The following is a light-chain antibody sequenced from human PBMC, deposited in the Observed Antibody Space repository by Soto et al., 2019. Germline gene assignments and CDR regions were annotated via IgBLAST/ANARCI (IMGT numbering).Light chain of an antibody. CDR1: SSNIGSNY. CDR2: SNN. J-gene: IGLJ3*02. CDR3: AAWDDSLNGGV. V-gene: IGLV1-44*01. Sequence: QSVLTQPPSASGTPGQRVTISCSGSSSNIGSNYVYWYQQLPGTAPKLLIYSNNQRPSGVPDRFSGSKSATSASLAISGLQSEDEADYYCAAWDDSLNGGVFGGGTKVTVL.